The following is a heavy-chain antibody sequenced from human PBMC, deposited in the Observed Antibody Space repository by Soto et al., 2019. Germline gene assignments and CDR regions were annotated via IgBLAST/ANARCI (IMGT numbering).Heavy chain of an antibody. CDR3: ASNRDIVSTDSYGMDV. D-gene: IGHD5-12*01. CDR2: MNPNSGNT. V-gene: IGHV1-8*01. Sequence: QVQLVQSGAEVKKPGASVKVSCKASGYTFTSYDINWVRQATGQGLEWMGWMNPNSGNTGYAQKFQGRVTMTRNTSISTAYMELSSLSSEDTAVYYCASNRDIVSTDSYGMDVWGQGTTVTVSS. CDR1: GYTFTSYD. J-gene: IGHJ6*02.